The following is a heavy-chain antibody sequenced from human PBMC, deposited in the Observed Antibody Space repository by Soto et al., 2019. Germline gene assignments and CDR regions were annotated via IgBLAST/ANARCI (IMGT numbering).Heavy chain of an antibody. CDR1: GGSITNNY. CDR3: VRGRTTVSSFDP. J-gene: IGHJ5*02. V-gene: IGHV4-59*01. Sequence: SETLSLTCTVSGGSITNNYWNWIRQPPGKELEWIGYVSYTGNTNYNPSLKSRVTISIDTSKNQFSLNLNSVTAADTAVYYCVRGRTTVSSFDPWGQGTLVTVSS. D-gene: IGHD1-1*01. CDR2: VSYTGNT.